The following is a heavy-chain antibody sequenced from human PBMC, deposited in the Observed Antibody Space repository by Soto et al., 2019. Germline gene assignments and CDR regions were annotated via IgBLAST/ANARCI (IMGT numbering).Heavy chain of an antibody. CDR2: ISAYNGNT. CDR3: ARAGAIVVVTAAIDY. V-gene: IGHV1-18*01. Sequence: ASVKVSCKASGYTFTSYGISWVRQAPGQGLERMGRISAYNGNTNYAQKLQGRVTITTDTSTSTAYMELRSLRSDDTAVYYCARAGAIVVVTAAIDYWGQGTLVTVSS. CDR1: GYTFTSYG. J-gene: IGHJ4*02. D-gene: IGHD2-2*01.